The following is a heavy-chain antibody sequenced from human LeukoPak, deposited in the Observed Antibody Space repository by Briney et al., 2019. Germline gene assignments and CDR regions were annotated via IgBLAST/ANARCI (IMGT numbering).Heavy chain of an antibody. J-gene: IGHJ4*02. CDR2: ISWNSGSI. V-gene: IGHV3-9*01. Sequence: PGGSLRLSCAASGFTFSLHWMHWVRQAPGKGLEWVSGISWNSGSIGYADSVKGRFTISRDNAKNSLYLQMNSLRAEDTALYYCAKAQSGYCTNGVCSPFDYWGQGTLVTVSS. CDR3: AKAQSGYCTNGVCSPFDY. CDR1: GFTFSLHW. D-gene: IGHD2-8*01.